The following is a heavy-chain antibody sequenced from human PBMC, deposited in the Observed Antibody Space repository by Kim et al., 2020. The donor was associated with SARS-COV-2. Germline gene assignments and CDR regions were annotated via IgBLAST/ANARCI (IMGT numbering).Heavy chain of an antibody. J-gene: IGHJ6*02. V-gene: IGHV3-9*01. D-gene: IGHD1-1*01. CDR3: AKGPSTGTLSRYYYYGMDG. CDR1: GFTFDDYA. Sequence: GGSLRLSCAASGFTFDDYAMHWVRQAPGKGLEWVSGISWNSGSIGYADSVKGRFTISRDNAKNSLYLQMNSLRAEDTALYYCAKGPSTGTLSRYYYYGMDGWGQGTTVTVSS. CDR2: ISWNSGSI.